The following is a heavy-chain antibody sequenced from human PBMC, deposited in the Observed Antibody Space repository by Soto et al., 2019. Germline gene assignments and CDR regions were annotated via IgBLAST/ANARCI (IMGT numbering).Heavy chain of an antibody. CDR3: AKDLKYSSSSMMGY. D-gene: IGHD6-6*01. CDR1: GFTFSSYA. J-gene: IGHJ4*02. Sequence: GGSLRLSCVASGFTFSSYAMSWVRQAPGKGLEWVSAISGSGGSTYYADSVKGRFTISRDNSKNTLYLQMNSLRAEDTAVYYCAKDLKYSSSSMMGYWGQGTLVTVSS. CDR2: ISGSGGST. V-gene: IGHV3-23*01.